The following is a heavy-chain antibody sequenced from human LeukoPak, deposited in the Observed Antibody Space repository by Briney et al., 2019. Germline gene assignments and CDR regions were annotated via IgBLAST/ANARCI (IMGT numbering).Heavy chain of an antibody. J-gene: IGHJ5*02. V-gene: IGHV3-23*01. CDR3: AKDRGTTTYSNYPNWFDP. D-gene: IGHD4-11*01. Sequence: GGSLRLSCAASGFTFSSYAMSWVRQAPGKGLEWVSAISGSGDSTYYADSVKGRFSISRDNSKNTLYLQMNSLRAEDTAVYYCAKDRGTTTYSNYPNWFDPWGQGTLVTVSS. CDR1: GFTFSSYA. CDR2: ISGSGDST.